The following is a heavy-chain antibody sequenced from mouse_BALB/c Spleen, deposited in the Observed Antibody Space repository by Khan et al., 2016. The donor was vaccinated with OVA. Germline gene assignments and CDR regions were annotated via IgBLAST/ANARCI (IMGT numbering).Heavy chain of an antibody. CDR3: SRGGYYYGTPFDY. CDR1: GFTFSYYR. D-gene: IGHD1-1*01. CDR2: ITVKSDNSGA. J-gene: IGHJ2*01. V-gene: IGHV13-2*02. Sequence: VQLLETGGGLVRPGNSLKLSCGTSGFTFSYYRMHWLRQFPGKRLEWIAVITVKSDNSGANYAESVKGRFTISRDDSKSSVYLQMNRLREEDTATYYCSRGGYYYGTPFDYWGQGTTLTVSS.